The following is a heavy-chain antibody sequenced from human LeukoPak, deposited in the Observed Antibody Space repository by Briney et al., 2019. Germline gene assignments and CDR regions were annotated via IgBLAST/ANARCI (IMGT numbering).Heavy chain of an antibody. CDR3: ARAVGITGTRGRWFDP. Sequence: GASVKVSCKASGYTFTSYGISWVRQAPGQGLEWMGWIGAYNGNTNYAQKLQGRVTMTTDTSTSTAYMELRSLRSDDTAVYYCARAVGITGTRGRWFDPWGQGTLVTVSS. CDR1: GYTFTSYG. V-gene: IGHV1-18*01. CDR2: IGAYNGNT. J-gene: IGHJ5*02. D-gene: IGHD1-7*01.